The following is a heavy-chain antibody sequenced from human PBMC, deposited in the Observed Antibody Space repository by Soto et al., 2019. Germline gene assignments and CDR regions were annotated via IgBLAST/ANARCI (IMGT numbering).Heavy chain of an antibody. CDR3: VRGANLDQ. J-gene: IGHJ4*02. CDR1: GYVFTRYD. CDR2: MNPDRDKR. Sequence: QVQLVQSGAEVKKPGASVRVSCQGSGYVFTRYDVHWVRQATGQGLEWMGWMNPDRDKRGYAQKFQGRITMSVDTSTRTVDMGLSSLGSEDTAIYYCVRGANLDQWGQGTLVTVSS. V-gene: IGHV1-8*01.